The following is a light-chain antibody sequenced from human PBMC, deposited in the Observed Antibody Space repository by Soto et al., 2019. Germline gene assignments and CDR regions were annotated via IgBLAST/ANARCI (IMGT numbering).Light chain of an antibody. CDR2: AAS. CDR3: QQYYSYPVT. CDR1: QGISSY. V-gene: IGKV1-8*01. Sequence: AIRMTQSPSSLSASTGDRVTITCRASQGISSYLAWYQQKPGKAPKLLIYAASTLQRGVPSRFSGSGSGTDFTLTISCLQSEGFATYCCQQYYSYPVTFGPGTKVDIK. J-gene: IGKJ3*01.